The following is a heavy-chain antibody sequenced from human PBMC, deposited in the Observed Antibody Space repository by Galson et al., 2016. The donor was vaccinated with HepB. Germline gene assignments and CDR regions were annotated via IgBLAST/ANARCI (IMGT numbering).Heavy chain of an antibody. CDR1: GFTFSSYG. V-gene: IGHV3-30*18. CDR2: ISYDGSNK. CDR3: AKDYVPYSSGLYHFDY. J-gene: IGHJ4*02. Sequence: SLRLSCAASGFTFSSYGMHWVRQAPGKGLEWVAVISYDGSNKYYADSVKGRFTISRDNSKNTLYLQMNSLRAEGTAVYYCAKDYVPYSSGLYHFDYWGQGTLVTVSS. D-gene: IGHD6-19*01.